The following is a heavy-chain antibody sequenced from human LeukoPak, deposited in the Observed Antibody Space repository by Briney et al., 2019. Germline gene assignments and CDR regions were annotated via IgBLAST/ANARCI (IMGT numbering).Heavy chain of an antibody. D-gene: IGHD4-23*01. V-gene: IGHV4-59*01. Sequence: SETLSLTCTVSGGSIRSYYWRWIRQAPGKGLEWIGFISYSGYTSYSPSLKSRVAISVDTSKSQFSLRLSSLTAADTAIYYCARGRNDNGGMFFDSWAQGTQVTVSS. CDR1: GGSIRSYY. J-gene: IGHJ4*02. CDR2: ISYSGYT. CDR3: ARGRNDNGGMFFDS.